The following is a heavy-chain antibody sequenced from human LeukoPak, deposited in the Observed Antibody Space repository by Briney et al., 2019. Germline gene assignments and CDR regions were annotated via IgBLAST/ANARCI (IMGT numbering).Heavy chain of an antibody. D-gene: IGHD6-13*01. J-gene: IGHJ4*02. CDR1: GGSISSGDYY. Sequence: SETLSLTCTVSGGSISSGDYYWSWIRQPPGKGLEWIGEINHSGSTNYNPSLKSRVTISVDTSKNQFSLKLSSVTAADTAVYYCARGMRRYSRPPDYWGQGTLVTVSS. CDR3: ARGMRRYSRPPDY. CDR2: INHSGST. V-gene: IGHV4-39*07.